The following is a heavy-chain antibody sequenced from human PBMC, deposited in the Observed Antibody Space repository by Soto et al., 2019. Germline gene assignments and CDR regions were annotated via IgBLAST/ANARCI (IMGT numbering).Heavy chain of an antibody. V-gene: IGHV4-30-4*01. CDR1: GGSISSGDYY. CDR2: IYYSGST. Sequence: PSETLSLTCTVSGGSISSGDYYWSWIRQPPGKGLEWIGYIYYSGSTYYNPSLKSRVTISVDTSKNQFPLKLSSVTAADTAVYYCARGDVLLWFGELSSWFDPWGQGTLVTVSS. D-gene: IGHD3-10*01. J-gene: IGHJ5*02. CDR3: ARGDVLLWFGELSSWFDP.